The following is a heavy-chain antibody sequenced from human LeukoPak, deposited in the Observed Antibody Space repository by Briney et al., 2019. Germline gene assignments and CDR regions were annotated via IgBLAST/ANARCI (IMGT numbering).Heavy chain of an antibody. J-gene: IGHJ3*02. CDR3: ARVFHYYDSSGYYYDADKNAFDI. Sequence: SQTLSLTCTVSGGSISSGDYYWSWIRQPPGKGLEWIGYNYYSGSTYYNPSLKSRVTISVDTSKNQFSLKLSSVTAADTAVYYCARVFHYYDSSGYYYDADKNAFDIWGQGTMVTVSS. V-gene: IGHV4-30-4*01. CDR1: GGSISSGDYY. D-gene: IGHD3-22*01. CDR2: NYYSGST.